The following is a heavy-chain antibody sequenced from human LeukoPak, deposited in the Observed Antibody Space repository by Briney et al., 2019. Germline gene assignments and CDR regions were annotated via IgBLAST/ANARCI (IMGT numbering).Heavy chain of an antibody. CDR3: ARAYYDFWSGYYIY. V-gene: IGHV4-34*01. J-gene: IGHJ4*02. Sequence: PSETLSLTCAVYGGSFSGYYWSWIRQPPGKGLEWIGEINHSGSTNYNPSLKSRVTISVDTSKNQFSLKLSSVTAADTAVYYCARAYYDFWSGYYIYWGQGTLVTVSS. D-gene: IGHD3-3*01. CDR2: INHSGST. CDR1: GGSFSGYY.